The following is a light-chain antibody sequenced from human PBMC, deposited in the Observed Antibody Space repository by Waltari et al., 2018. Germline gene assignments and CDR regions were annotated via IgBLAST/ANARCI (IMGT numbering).Light chain of an antibody. Sequence: EILLTQSPATLSLSPGDRVTLSCRASQSVSSYLAWYQQKPGQAPRPLIYDASNRATGVPARFSGSGSGTEFTLTISSLKSEDFAVYYCQQHNNWPETFGQGTRVEIK. CDR1: QSVSSY. CDR2: DAS. V-gene: IGKV3-11*01. CDR3: QQHNNWPET. J-gene: IGKJ5*01.